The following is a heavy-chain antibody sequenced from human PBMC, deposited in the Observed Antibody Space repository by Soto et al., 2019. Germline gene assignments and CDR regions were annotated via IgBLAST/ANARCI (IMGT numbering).Heavy chain of an antibody. CDR1: GGSISSGGYY. CDR2: IFYSGTT. D-gene: IGHD2-2*01. V-gene: IGHV4-31*03. Sequence: QVQLQESGPGLVKPSQTLSLTCTVSGGSISSGGYYWSWIRQHPGKGLEWIGYIFYSGTTYYNPSLTSRVTISVDTSKNQFSLHLSSVTAADAAVYYCARDRSGYCSSTSCLTWFDPWGQGTLVTVSS. J-gene: IGHJ5*02. CDR3: ARDRSGYCSSTSCLTWFDP.